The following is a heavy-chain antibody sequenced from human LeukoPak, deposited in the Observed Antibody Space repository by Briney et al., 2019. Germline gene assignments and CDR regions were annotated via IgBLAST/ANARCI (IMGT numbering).Heavy chain of an antibody. Sequence: ASVKVSCKASGYTCTSYGISWVRQAPGQGLEWMGWISAYNGNTNYAQKLQGRVTMTTDISTSTAYMELRSLRSDDTAVYYCAREYRSYYDSSGYYLDYWGQGTLATVSS. CDR3: AREYRSYYDSSGYYLDY. CDR2: ISAYNGNT. CDR1: GYTCTSYG. D-gene: IGHD3-22*01. V-gene: IGHV1-18*01. J-gene: IGHJ4*02.